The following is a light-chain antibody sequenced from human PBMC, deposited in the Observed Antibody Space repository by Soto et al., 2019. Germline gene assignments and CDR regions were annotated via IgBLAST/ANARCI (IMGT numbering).Light chain of an antibody. V-gene: IGKV3-20*01. Sequence: EIVLTQSPGTLSLSPGARATLSCRASQSVSRSLLAWYQQKPGQAPLLLIYCASTRATSIADRFSGSGSGRDVTLTISRLEPEDVAVYYCQQYDNPPPYSFGQGTKLEIK. CDR2: CAS. CDR3: QQYDNPPPYS. J-gene: IGKJ2*03. CDR1: QSVSRSL.